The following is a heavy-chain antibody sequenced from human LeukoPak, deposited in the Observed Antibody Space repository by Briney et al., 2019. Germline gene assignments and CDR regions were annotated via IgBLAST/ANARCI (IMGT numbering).Heavy chain of an antibody. Sequence: GASVKVSCKASGYTFNSYGMNWVRQATGQGLEWMGWMNPNSGNTGYAQKFQGRVTMTRNTSISTAYMELSSLRSEDTAVYYCARGRGSYGYAFDIWGQGTMVTVSS. J-gene: IGHJ3*02. CDR3: ARGRGSYGYAFDI. V-gene: IGHV1-8*01. CDR2: MNPNSGNT. CDR1: GYTFNSYG. D-gene: IGHD1-26*01.